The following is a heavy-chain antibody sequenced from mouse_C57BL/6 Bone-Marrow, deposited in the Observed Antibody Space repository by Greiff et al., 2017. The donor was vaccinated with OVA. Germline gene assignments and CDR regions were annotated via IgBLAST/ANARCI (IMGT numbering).Heavy chain of an antibody. CDR2: IRSKSSNYAT. CDR3: VRDDYGSSYWDFDV. Sequence: EVQRVESGGGLVQPKGSLKLSCAASGFTFNTYAMHWVRQAPGKGLEWVARIRSKSSNYATYYADSVKDRFTISRDDSQSMLYLQMNNLKTEDTAMYYCVRDDYGSSYWDFDVWGTGTTVTVSS. V-gene: IGHV10-3*01. D-gene: IGHD1-1*01. CDR1: GFTFNTYA. J-gene: IGHJ1*03.